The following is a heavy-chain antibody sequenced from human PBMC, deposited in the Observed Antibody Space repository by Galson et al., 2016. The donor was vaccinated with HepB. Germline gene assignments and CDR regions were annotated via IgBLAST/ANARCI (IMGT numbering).Heavy chain of an antibody. D-gene: IGHD2-15*01. V-gene: IGHV4-59*01. Sequence: SETLSLTCTVSGGSISTYYWSWIRQPPGKGLEWIGYIYYTGSATYNPSLKSRVSTSLDTPKNQFSLRVNSLTAADTAVYYCTRGGPFWYFDLWGRGTLVTVSS. CDR2: IYYTGSA. CDR1: GGSISTYY. J-gene: IGHJ2*01. CDR3: TRGGPFWYFDL.